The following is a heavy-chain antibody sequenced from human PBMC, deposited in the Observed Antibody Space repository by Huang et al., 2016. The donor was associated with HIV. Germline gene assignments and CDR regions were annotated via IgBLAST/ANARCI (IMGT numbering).Heavy chain of an antibody. CDR3: AKGGSAAAVLDF. Sequence: QVQLVESGGGVVQPGRSLRISCAASGFTFSSSGMHWVRQAPGKGLEGVAVISYDAKTKYYAESVKGRFSISRDNSKTTVYLQLNSLRLEDTAVYYCAKGGSAAAVLDFWGQGTLVTVSS. CDR1: GFTFSSSG. J-gene: IGHJ4*02. CDR2: ISYDAKTK. D-gene: IGHD6-13*01. V-gene: IGHV3-30*18.